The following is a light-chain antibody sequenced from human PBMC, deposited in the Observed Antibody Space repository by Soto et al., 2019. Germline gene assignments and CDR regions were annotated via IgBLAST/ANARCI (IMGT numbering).Light chain of an antibody. Sequence: DLQMTQSPSPLSASVGDRAPITCRASQSISSYLNWYQKKPGKDPKILIYAASSLQSGVPSRFSGSGSGTDFNLTISSLQTEDFATYYCQQRYSTPRTFGQGTRLDIK. CDR3: QQRYSTPRT. CDR1: QSISSY. J-gene: IGKJ1*01. V-gene: IGKV1-39*01. CDR2: AAS.